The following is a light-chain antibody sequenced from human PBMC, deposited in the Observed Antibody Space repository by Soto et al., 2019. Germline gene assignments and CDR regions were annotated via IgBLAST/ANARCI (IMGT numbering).Light chain of an antibody. CDR1: SSNIGAGYD. J-gene: IGLJ2*01. CDR2: GNS. Sequence: QSVLKQPPSVSGAPGQRVTISCTGSSSNIGAGYDVHWYQQLPGTAPKLLIYGNSNRPSGVPDRFSGSKSGTSASLAITGLQAEDEADYYCQSYDSSRDVVFGGGTKLTVL. CDR3: QSYDSSRDVV. V-gene: IGLV1-40*01.